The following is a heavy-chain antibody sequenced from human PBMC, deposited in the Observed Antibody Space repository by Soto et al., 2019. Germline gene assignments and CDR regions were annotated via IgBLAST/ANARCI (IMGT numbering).Heavy chain of an antibody. CDR2: ISYDGSNK. Sequence: QVQLVESGGGVVQPGRSLRLSCAASGFTFSYYAMHWVCQAPGKGLEWVAVISYDGSNKYYADSVKGRFTISRDNSKNTLYLQMNSLRAEDTAVYYCAKMFESGYDSEVVTASAAGPRWGQGTLVTVSS. J-gene: IGHJ4*02. V-gene: IGHV3-30*18. CDR1: GFTFSYYA. D-gene: IGHD2-21*02. CDR3: AKMFESGYDSEVVTASAAGPR.